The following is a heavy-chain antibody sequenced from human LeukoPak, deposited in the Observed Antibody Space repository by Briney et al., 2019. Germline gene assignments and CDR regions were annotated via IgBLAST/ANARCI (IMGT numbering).Heavy chain of an antibody. J-gene: IGHJ5*02. Sequence: ASVKVSCKASGYTLTNYGISWVRQAPGQGLEWMGWISGYNGNTKNVQKFRGRVTMTTDTSTSTAYMELRSLRSDDTAVYYCARMAYDILTGYFQPNWFDPWGQGTLVTVSS. D-gene: IGHD3-9*01. CDR1: GYTLTNYG. CDR2: ISGYNGNT. CDR3: ARMAYDILTGYFQPNWFDP. V-gene: IGHV1-18*01.